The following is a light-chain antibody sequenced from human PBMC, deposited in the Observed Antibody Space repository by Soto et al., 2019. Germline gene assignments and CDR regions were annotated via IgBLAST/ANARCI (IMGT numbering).Light chain of an antibody. CDR1: QGINNY. J-gene: IGKJ4*01. Sequence: DIQMTQSPSSLSASVGDRVTITCRAGQGINNYLAWYQQKPGKVPKLLIYGASTLQSGVPSRFSGSGSGTDFTLTISGLQPEDVASYYCQRYNSAPLTFGGGTKVEIK. V-gene: IGKV1-27*01. CDR2: GAS. CDR3: QRYNSAPLT.